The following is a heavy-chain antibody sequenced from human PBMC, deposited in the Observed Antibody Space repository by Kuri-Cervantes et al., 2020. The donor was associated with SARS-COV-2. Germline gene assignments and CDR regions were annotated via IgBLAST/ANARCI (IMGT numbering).Heavy chain of an antibody. D-gene: IGHD2-2*02. J-gene: IGHJ6*02. V-gene: IGHV5-51*01. CDR2: IYPGDSDT. CDR3: ARLPCSSTSCYTRYDYYGMDV. Sequence: GGSLRLSCKGSGYSFTSYWIGWVRQMPGKGLEWMGIIYPGDSDTRYGPSFQGQVTISADKSISTAYLQWSSLKASDTAMYYCARLPCSSTSCYTRYDYYGMDVWGQGTTVTVSS. CDR1: GYSFTSYW.